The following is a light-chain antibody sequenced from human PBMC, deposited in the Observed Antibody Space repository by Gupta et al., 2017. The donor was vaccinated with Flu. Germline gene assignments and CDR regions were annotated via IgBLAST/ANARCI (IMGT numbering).Light chain of an antibody. CDR2: LND. V-gene: IGLV1-44*01. CDR1: GSNIGNNN. Sequence: QSVLTQPPSASGTPGQRVTISCSGSGSNIGNNNVNWYQHLPGTGPKLLIYLNDQRPSGVPDRFSGSKSGTSASLAISGLQSDDEADYYCAAWDDSLDGHVVFGGGTKLTVL. J-gene: IGLJ2*01. CDR3: AAWDDSLDGHVV.